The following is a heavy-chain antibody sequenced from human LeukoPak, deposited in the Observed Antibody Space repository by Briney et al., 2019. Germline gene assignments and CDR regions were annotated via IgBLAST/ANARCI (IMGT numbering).Heavy chain of an antibody. V-gene: IGHV4-34*01. CDR2: INHSGST. CDR3: ASLGLSITGKQGIDY. CDR1: GGSFSGYY. Sequence: PSETLSLTCAVYGGSFSGYYWSWIRQPPGKGLEWIGEINHSGSTNYNPSLKSRVTISVDTSKNQSSLKLSSVPAADTAVYYCASLGLSITGKQGIDYWGQGTLVTVSS. J-gene: IGHJ4*02. D-gene: IGHD1-20*01.